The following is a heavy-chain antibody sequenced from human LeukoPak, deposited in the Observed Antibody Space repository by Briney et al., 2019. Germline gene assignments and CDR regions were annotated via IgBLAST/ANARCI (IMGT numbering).Heavy chain of an antibody. Sequence: GRSLRLSCAASGFTFSSYGMHWVRQAPGKGLEWVAVIWYDGSNKYYADSVKGRFTISRDNSKNTMYLQMNSLKAEDTAVYYXARDYGSGSYYQFDYWGQGTLVTVSS. CDR3: ARDYGSGSYYQFDY. J-gene: IGHJ4*02. V-gene: IGHV3-33*01. CDR2: IWYDGSNK. CDR1: GFTFSSYG. D-gene: IGHD3-10*01.